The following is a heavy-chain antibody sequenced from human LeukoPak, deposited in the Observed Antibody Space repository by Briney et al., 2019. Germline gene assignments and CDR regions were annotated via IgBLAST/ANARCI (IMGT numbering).Heavy chain of an antibody. J-gene: IGHJ4*02. CDR2: INWNGGST. Sequence: GGSLRLSCTASAFTFSNYWMTWVRQAPGKGLEWVSGINWNGGSTGYADSVEGRFTISRDNAKNSQYLQMNSLRVEDTALYYCARAQTYGDSRLLLDYWGQGTLVTVSS. V-gene: IGHV3-20*04. CDR1: AFTFSNYW. CDR3: ARAQTYGDSRLLLDY. D-gene: IGHD2-21*02.